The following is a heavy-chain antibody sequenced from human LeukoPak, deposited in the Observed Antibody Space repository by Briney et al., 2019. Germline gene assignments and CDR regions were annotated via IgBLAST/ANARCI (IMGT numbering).Heavy chain of an antibody. CDR2: IFSRSESI. CDR1: GFTFGAYT. CDR3: ARAPHYSNYGPYYYGMDV. V-gene: IGHV3-21*01. J-gene: IGHJ6*02. Sequence: GGSLRLSCAASGFTFGAYTINWVRQAPGKGLEWVSYIFSRSESILYADSVKGRFTISRDNAKNSLYLRMNSLRAEDTAVYYCARAPHYSNYGPYYYGMDVWGQGTTVTVSS. D-gene: IGHD4-11*01.